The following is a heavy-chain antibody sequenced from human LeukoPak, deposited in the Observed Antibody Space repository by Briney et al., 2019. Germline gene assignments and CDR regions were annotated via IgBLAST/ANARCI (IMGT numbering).Heavy chain of an antibody. CDR1: GYTFINYW. CDR3: ARQLEPPQRRIDY. CDR2: VYPGDADT. V-gene: IGHV5-51*01. J-gene: IGHJ4*02. D-gene: IGHD1-1*01. Sequence: GESLKISCKCSGYTFINYWIAWVRQTPEKGLEWMGIVYPGDADTRYSPSFQGQVTMSVDKSSSTAYLQWSSLKASDTAMYYCARQLEPPQRRIDYWGQGTLVTVSS.